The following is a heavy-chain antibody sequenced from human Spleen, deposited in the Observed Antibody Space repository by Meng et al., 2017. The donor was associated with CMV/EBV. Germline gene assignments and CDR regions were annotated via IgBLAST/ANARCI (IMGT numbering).Heavy chain of an antibody. D-gene: IGHD2-21*02. CDR2: ISGSGGST. J-gene: IGHJ4*02. V-gene: IGHV3-23*01. CDR3: ARDFRTFCGSPDCYDGFPH. Sequence: GESLKISCAASGFTFSSYAMSWVRQAPGKGLEWVSAISGSGGSTYYADSLRGRFTVSRDNRKKSLYLQIDGLRVEDTAVYYCARDFRTFCGSPDCYDGFPHWGQGTLVTVSS. CDR1: GFTFSSYA.